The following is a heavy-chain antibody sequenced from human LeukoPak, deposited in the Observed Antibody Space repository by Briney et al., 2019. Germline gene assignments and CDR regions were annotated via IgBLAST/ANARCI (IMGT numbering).Heavy chain of an antibody. D-gene: IGHD3-22*01. V-gene: IGHV4-39*07. CDR2: IYYSGST. CDR1: GGSISSSSYY. Sequence: SETLSLTCTVSGGSISSSSYYWGWIRQPPGKGLEWIGSIYYSGSTYYNPSLKSRVTISVDTSKNQFSLKLSSVTAADTAVYYCARDENQKRNYYDSDDAFDIWGQGTMVTVSS. J-gene: IGHJ3*02. CDR3: ARDENQKRNYYDSDDAFDI.